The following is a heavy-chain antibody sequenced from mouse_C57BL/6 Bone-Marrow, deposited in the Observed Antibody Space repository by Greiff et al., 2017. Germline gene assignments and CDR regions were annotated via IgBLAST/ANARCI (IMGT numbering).Heavy chain of an antibody. Sequence: EVKVVESGGGLVKPGGSLTLSCAASGFTFSSYAMSWVRQTPEKRLEWVATISDGGSYTYYPDNVKGRFTISRDNAKNNLYLQMSHLKSEDTAMYYCARDPRWLLLDYWGQGTTLTVSS. D-gene: IGHD2-3*01. CDR1: GFTFSSYA. CDR2: ISDGGSYT. J-gene: IGHJ2*01. CDR3: ARDPRWLLLDY. V-gene: IGHV5-4*01.